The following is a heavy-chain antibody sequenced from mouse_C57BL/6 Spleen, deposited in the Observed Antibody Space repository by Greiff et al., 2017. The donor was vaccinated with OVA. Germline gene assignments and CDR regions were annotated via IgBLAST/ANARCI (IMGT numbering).Heavy chain of an antibody. CDR1: GYSFTGYY. Sequence: EVQLKESGPELVKPGASVKISCKASGYSFTGYYMNWVKQSPEKSLEWIGEINPSTGGTTYNQKFKAKATLTVDKSSSTAYMQLKSLTSEDSAVYYCARISGDGYYFDYWGQGTTLTVSS. D-gene: IGHD2-3*01. V-gene: IGHV1-42*01. J-gene: IGHJ2*01. CDR3: ARISGDGYYFDY. CDR2: INPSTGGT.